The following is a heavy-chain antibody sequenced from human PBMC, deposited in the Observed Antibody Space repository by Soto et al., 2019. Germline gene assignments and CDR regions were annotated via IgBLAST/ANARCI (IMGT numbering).Heavy chain of an antibody. CDR2: IIPIFGTA. Sequence: QVQLVQSGAEVKKPGSSVKVSCKASGGPFSSYAISWVRQAPGQGLEWMGGIIPIFGTANYAQKFQGRVTITADESTSTAYMELSSLRSEDTAVYYCASRWNMTMEYYYGMDVWGQGTTVTVSS. CDR3: ASRWNMTMEYYYGMDV. CDR1: GGPFSSYA. D-gene: IGHD3-10*01. V-gene: IGHV1-69*01. J-gene: IGHJ6*02.